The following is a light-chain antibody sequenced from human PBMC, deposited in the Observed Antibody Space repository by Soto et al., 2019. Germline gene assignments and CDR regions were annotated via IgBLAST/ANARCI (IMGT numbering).Light chain of an antibody. J-gene: IGKJ1*01. CDR3: QQYGSSRT. V-gene: IGKV3-20*01. Sequence: EIVLTQSPGTLSLSPGERATLSCRASQSVSSSYLAWYQQKPGQAPRLLIYGASSRATGIPDRFSGNGSGTDFTLTISRLEPEDFAVYYCQQYGSSRTFDQGTKVEIK. CDR2: GAS. CDR1: QSVSSSY.